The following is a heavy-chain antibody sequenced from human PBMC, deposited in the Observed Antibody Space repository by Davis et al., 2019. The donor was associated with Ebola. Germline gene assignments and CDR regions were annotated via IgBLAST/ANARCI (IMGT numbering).Heavy chain of an antibody. Sequence: GESLKISCAASGFTFSSYSMNWVRQAPGKGLEWVSSISSSSSYIYYADSVKGRFTISRDNAKNSLYLQMNSLRDEDTAVYYCARGSDCSSTSCYIYYYMDVWGKGTTVTVSS. CDR1: GFTFSSYS. J-gene: IGHJ6*03. D-gene: IGHD2-2*02. V-gene: IGHV3-21*01. CDR3: ARGSDCSSTSCYIYYYMDV. CDR2: ISSSSSYI.